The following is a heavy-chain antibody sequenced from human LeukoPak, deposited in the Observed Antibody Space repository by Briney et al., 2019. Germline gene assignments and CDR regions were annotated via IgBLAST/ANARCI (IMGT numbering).Heavy chain of an antibody. J-gene: IGHJ4*02. CDR2: IFNTGST. V-gene: IGHV4-61*02. CDR3: ARGAPLLWFGELFGYFDY. CDR1: GDSIGRGSYY. D-gene: IGHD3-10*01. Sequence: PSETLSLTCAVSGDSIGRGSYYWGWIRQPAGKAPEWIGRIFNTGSTSYNPSLKSRVTISVDTSKNQFSLKLSSVTAADTAVYYCARGAPLLWFGELFGYFDYWGQGTLVTVSS.